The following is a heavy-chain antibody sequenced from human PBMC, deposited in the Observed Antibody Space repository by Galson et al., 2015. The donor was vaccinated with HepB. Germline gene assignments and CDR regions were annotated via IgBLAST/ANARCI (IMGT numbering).Heavy chain of an antibody. J-gene: IGHJ3*02. V-gene: IGHV3-30-3*01. CDR2: ISYDGSNK. Sequence: SLRLSCAASGFTFSSYAMHWVRQAPGKGLEWVAVISYDGSNKYYADSVKGRFTISRDNSKNTLYLQMNSLRAEDTAVYYCARAHHDAFDIWGQGTMVTVSS. CDR3: ARAHHDAFDI. CDR1: GFTFSSYA.